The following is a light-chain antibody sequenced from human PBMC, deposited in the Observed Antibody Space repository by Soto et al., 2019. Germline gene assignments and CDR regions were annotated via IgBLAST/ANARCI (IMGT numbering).Light chain of an antibody. CDR2: DAS. Sequence: DIQMTQSPSSLSASVGDRVTITCQASQDISNYLNWYQQKPGKAPKLLIYDASNLETGVPSRFSGSGSGTDFTFTISSLQPEDIATYYCPQHDNLPRFGGGTKVDI. CDR3: PQHDNLPR. V-gene: IGKV1-33*01. CDR1: QDISNY. J-gene: IGKJ4*01.